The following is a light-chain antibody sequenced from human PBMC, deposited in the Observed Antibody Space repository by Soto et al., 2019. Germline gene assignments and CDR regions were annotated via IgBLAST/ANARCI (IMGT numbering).Light chain of an antibody. CDR1: QSVTNNY. V-gene: IGKV3-20*01. J-gene: IGKJ4*01. CDR3: LQHNSYPLT. Sequence: EIVLTQSPGTLSLSPGESATLSCRASQSVTNNYLAWYQQKPGQAPRLLIADASRRATGIPDRFSGSGSGTEFTLTISRLEPEDFATYYCLQHNSYPLTFGGGTKVEIK. CDR2: DAS.